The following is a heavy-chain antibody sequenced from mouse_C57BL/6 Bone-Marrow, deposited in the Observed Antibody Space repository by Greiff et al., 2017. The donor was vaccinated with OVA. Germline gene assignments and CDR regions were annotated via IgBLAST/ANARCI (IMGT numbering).Heavy chain of an antibody. D-gene: IGHD1-1*01. J-gene: IGHJ1*03. CDR1: GFTFSSYA. CDR2: ISDGGSYT. CDR3: AREGIITTVVAGDWYFDV. V-gene: IGHV5-4*01. Sequence: EVKLMESGGGLVKPGGSLKLSCAASGFTFSSYAMSWVRQTPEKRLEWVATISDGGSYTYYPDNVKGRFTIPSDNAKNNLYLQMSHLKSEDTAMYYCAREGIITTVVAGDWYFDVWGTGTTVTVSS.